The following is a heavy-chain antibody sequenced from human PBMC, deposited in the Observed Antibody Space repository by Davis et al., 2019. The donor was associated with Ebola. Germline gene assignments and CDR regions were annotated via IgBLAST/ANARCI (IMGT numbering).Heavy chain of an antibody. D-gene: IGHD6-6*01. Sequence: PSETLSLTCTVSGGSISGYYWGWVRQPPGKGLEWIGYIYHSGNTFYNPSLRSRVTISVDRSKNQFSLEVTSVTAADTAVYYCARDRGITTRTGRDSYYGMDVWGQGTTVTVSS. CDR2: IYHSGNT. CDR1: GGSISGYY. J-gene: IGHJ6*02. CDR3: ARDRGITTRTGRDSYYGMDV. V-gene: IGHV4-59*12.